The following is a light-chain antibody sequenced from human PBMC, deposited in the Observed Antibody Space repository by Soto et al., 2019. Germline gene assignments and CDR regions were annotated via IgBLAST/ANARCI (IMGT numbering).Light chain of an antibody. Sequence: DIQMTQSPSSLSASVGDRVTITCRASQSISSYLNWYQQRPGKAPKVLIYAATRLQSGVPSRFSGSGSGTDFTLTISSLRPEDFATYYCQQTNTSPLTFGPGTRVEIK. V-gene: IGKV1-39*01. CDR2: AAT. CDR3: QQTNTSPLT. J-gene: IGKJ3*01. CDR1: QSISSY.